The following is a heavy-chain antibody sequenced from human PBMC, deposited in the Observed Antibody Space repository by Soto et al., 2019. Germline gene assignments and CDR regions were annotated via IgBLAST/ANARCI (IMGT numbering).Heavy chain of an antibody. J-gene: IGHJ4*02. CDR3: ARDRSSGWFLFDY. CDR1: GGSISSYY. Sequence: LSLTCTVSGGSISSYYWSWIRQPPGKGLEWIGYIYYSGSTNYNPSLKSRVTISVDTSKNQFSLKLSSVTAADTAVYYCARDRSSGWFLFDYWGQGTLVTVSS. D-gene: IGHD6-19*01. V-gene: IGHV4-59*01. CDR2: IYYSGST.